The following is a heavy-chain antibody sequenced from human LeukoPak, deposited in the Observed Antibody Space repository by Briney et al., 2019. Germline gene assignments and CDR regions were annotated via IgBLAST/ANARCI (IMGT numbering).Heavy chain of an antibody. CDR2: INHSGST. Sequence: SETLSLTCAVYGGSFSGYYWSWIRQPPGKGLEWIGEINHSGSTNYNPSLTSRVTLSVDTSKNQFSLKLSSVTAADTAVYYCARGRVYYGSGSYYPLDYWGQGTLVTVSS. CDR1: GGSFSGYY. CDR3: ARGRVYYGSGSYYPLDY. D-gene: IGHD3-10*01. J-gene: IGHJ4*02. V-gene: IGHV4-34*01.